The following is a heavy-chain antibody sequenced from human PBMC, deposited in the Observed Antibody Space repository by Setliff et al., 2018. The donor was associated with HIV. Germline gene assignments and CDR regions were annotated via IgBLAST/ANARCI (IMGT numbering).Heavy chain of an antibody. CDR3: ARESLNVGELSSNPDASDI. CDR2: FYETGHT. CDR1: GASISRDYY. D-gene: IGHD3-16*02. Sequence: SSETLSLTCSVSGASISRDYYWGGVRQSPGKGLGWIGSFYETGHTYYNPSLKSRVIISLDTPKNHLSLKLRSVTAADTAVYYCARESLNVGELSSNPDASDIWGQGTMVTVSS. J-gene: IGHJ3*02. V-gene: IGHV4-38-2*02.